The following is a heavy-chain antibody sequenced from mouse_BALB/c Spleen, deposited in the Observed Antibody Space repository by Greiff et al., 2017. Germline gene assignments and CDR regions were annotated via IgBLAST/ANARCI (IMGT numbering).Heavy chain of an antibody. CDR1: GFTFSSYA. D-gene: IGHD1-1*01. V-gene: IGHV5-9-4*01. CDR3: ARECCYYGNSARGYFDD. CDR2: ISSGGSYT. J-gene: IGHJ1*01. Sequence: EVKLVESGGGLVKPGGSLKLSCAASGFTFSSYAMSWVRQSPEKRLEWVAEISSGGSYTYYPDTVTGRFTISRDNAKNTLYLEMSSLRSEDTAMYDCARECCYYGNSARGYFDDWGEGTTVTVSA.